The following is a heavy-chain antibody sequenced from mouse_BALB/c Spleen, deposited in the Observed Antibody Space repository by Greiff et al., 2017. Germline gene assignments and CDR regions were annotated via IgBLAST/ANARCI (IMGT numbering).Heavy chain of an antibody. CDR1: GFTFSSYA. CDR2: ISSGGSYT. V-gene: IGHV5-9-4*01. J-gene: IGHJ3*01. Sequence: EVKLVESGGGLVKPGGSLKLSCAASGFTFSSYAMSWVRQSPEKRLEWVAEISSGGSYTYYPDTVTGRFTISRDNAKNTLYLEMSSLRSEDTAMYYCARGGNYEVFAYWGQGTLVTVSA. D-gene: IGHD2-1*01. CDR3: ARGGNYEVFAY.